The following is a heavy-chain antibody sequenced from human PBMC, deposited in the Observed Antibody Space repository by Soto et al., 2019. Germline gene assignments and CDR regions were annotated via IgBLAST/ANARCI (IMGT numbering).Heavy chain of an antibody. Sequence: QVHLVQSGVEVKKPGSSVKVSCKASGDTFSSYTINWVRQAPGLGLEWMGRVIPMLSMSNYALKFQGRVTMTADRSTNTAYMELSSLISEDTATYYCARSYGSGSRAVDYWGQGALVTVSS. V-gene: IGHV1-69*02. CDR2: VIPMLSMS. D-gene: IGHD3-10*01. CDR1: GDTFSSYT. CDR3: ARSYGSGSRAVDY. J-gene: IGHJ4*02.